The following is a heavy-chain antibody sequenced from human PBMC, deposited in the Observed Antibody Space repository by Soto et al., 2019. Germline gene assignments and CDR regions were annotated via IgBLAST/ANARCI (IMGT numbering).Heavy chain of an antibody. CDR1: CGSFIDYY. D-gene: IGHD2-21*02. CDR3: ARGLVTPLPY. J-gene: IGHJ4*02. CDR2: INHSGST. Sequence: SETLSLTCAFYCGSFIDYYWSWIRQPPGKGLEWIGEINHSGSTNYNPSLKSRVTISVDTSKNQFSLKLSSVTAADTAVYYCARGLVTPLPYWGQGTLVTVSS. V-gene: IGHV4-34*01.